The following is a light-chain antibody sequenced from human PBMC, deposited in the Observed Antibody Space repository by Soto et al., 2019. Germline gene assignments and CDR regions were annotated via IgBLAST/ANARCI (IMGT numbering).Light chain of an antibody. Sequence: QSVLTQPASVSGSPGQSITIPCTGTSSDVGGYNYVSWYQQYPGKAPKLMIYDVTNRPSGVSNRFSGAKSGNTASLTISGLQAEDEAVYFCSSYTTTSTYILFGGGTKVTVL. J-gene: IGLJ2*01. CDR2: DVT. V-gene: IGLV2-14*03. CDR1: SSDVGGYNY. CDR3: SSYTTTSTYIL.